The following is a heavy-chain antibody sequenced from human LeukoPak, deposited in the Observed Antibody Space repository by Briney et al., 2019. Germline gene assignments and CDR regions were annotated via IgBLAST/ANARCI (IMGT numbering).Heavy chain of an antibody. Sequence: SETLSLTCAVYGGSFSGYYWSWIRQPPGKGLEWIGEINHSGSTNYNPSLKSRVTMSVDTSKNQFSLKLSSATAADTAVYYCARGYSSGWYSWFDPWGQGTLVTVSS. D-gene: IGHD6-19*01. CDR3: ARGYSSGWYSWFDP. J-gene: IGHJ5*02. V-gene: IGHV4-34*01. CDR2: INHSGST. CDR1: GGSFSGYY.